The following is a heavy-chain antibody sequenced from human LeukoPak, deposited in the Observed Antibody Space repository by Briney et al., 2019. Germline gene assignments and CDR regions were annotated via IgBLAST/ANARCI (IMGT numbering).Heavy chain of an antibody. CDR3: ARDVGYRNAQMFFDI. CDR2: INGDGRNI. CDR1: GFTFSSYW. Sequence: GSLRLSCVASGFTFSSYWTHWVRQDPRKGLVWVSRINGDGRNINYADSVRGRFTISRDNAKNSLYLQMNSLRAEDMAMYYCARDVGYRNAQMFFDIWGQGTMVTVSS. D-gene: IGHD5-12*01. J-gene: IGHJ3*02. V-gene: IGHV3-74*01.